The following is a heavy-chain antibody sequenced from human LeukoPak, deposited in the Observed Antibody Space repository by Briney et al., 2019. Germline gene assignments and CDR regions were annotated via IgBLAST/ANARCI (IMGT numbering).Heavy chain of an antibody. Sequence: PGGSLRLSCAASGFTFSNAWMSWVRQAPGKGLEWVGRIKNKTDGGTTDYAAPVKGRFTISRDDSNNTLYLQMNSLKTEDTALYYCTRDRSYGYWGQGTLVTVSS. CDR3: TRDRSYGY. J-gene: IGHJ4*02. CDR1: GFTFSNAW. CDR2: IKNKTDGGTT. V-gene: IGHV3-15*01. D-gene: IGHD3-10*01.